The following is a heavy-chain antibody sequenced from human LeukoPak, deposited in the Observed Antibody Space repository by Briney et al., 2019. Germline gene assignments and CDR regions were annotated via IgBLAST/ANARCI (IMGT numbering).Heavy chain of an antibody. CDR2: IYYTGVT. CDR3: AREEASAGDY. Sequence: SETLSLTCTVSGGSISSNSHYWAWIRQPPGKGLEWIGSIYYTGVTFYSPSLKSRVTISVDTSKNQFSLKVISVTAADTAVYYCAREEASAGDYWGQGTLVTVSS. D-gene: IGHD6-13*01. J-gene: IGHJ4*02. CDR1: GGSISSNSHY. V-gene: IGHV4-39*01.